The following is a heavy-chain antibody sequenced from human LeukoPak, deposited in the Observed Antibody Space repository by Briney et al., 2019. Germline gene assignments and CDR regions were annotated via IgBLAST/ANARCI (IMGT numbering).Heavy chain of an antibody. CDR3: TRGKNFRADAFDI. V-gene: IGHV3-7*01. Sequence: GGSLRLSCAGSGFTFSTYWMTWVRQAPGKGLEWVANINQDGSEKYYVASVKGRFTISRDNPKNTLYLQMNSLRAEDTAVYYCTRGKNFRADAFDIWGQGTMVTVSS. CDR1: GFTFSTYW. D-gene: IGHD2/OR15-2a*01. J-gene: IGHJ3*02. CDR2: INQDGSEK.